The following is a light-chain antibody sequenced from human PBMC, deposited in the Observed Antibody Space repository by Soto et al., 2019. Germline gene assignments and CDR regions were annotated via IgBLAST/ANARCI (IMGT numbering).Light chain of an antibody. CDR3: QQYNTYST. Sequence: DIPMTQSPSSLSASVGERVAIXCRASQSISSYLNWYQQKPGKAPKLLIYAAYNLQSGVPSRFSGSGSGTDFTLAISALQPDDFATYYCQQYNTYSTFGQGTRLEIK. CDR1: QSISSY. CDR2: AAY. V-gene: IGKV1-39*01. J-gene: IGKJ5*01.